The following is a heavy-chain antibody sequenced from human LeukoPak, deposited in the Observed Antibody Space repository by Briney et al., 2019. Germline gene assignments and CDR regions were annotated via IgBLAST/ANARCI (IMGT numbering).Heavy chain of an antibody. CDR1: GGSISSYY. J-gene: IGHJ6*03. D-gene: IGHD5-24*01. CDR3: ARGVEMATLYYYYYMDV. CDR2: IYTSGST. Sequence: SEILSLTCTVSGGSISSYYWSWIRQPAGKGLEWIGRIYTSGSTNYNPSLKSRVTMSVDTSKNQFSLKLSSVTAADTAVYYCARGVEMATLYYYYYMDVWGKGTTVTVSS. V-gene: IGHV4-4*07.